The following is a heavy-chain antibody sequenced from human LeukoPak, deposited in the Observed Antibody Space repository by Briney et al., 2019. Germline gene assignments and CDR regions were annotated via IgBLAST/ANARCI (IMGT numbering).Heavy chain of an antibody. CDR2: SRNKAKSYTT. V-gene: IGHV3-72*01. D-gene: IGHD6-19*01. J-gene: IGHJ4*02. CDR1: GFTFSDHF. Sequence: GGSLRLSCAVSGFTFSDHFLDWLRQAPGKGLEWVGRSRNKAKSYTTEYAASVKGRFTISRDDSKNSLYLQMDSLKTEDTAVYYCVRVGSVAGSDYLDYWGQGTLVAVSS. CDR3: VRVGSVAGSDYLDY.